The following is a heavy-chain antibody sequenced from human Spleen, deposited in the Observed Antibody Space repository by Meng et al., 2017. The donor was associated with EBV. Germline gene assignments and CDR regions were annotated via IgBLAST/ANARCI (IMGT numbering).Heavy chain of an antibody. V-gene: IGHV4-39*01. J-gene: IGHJ4*02. D-gene: IGHD1-1*01. CDR2: IYYSGST. Sequence: QLPLPDSGTGPLTPSDTLPLTCTVSGGSNCRTSYYWGWLRQPPGKGLEWIGSIYYSGSTFYNPSLKSRVNISVDTSKNQFFLKLSSVTAADTAVYYCARHDSVPFDSWGQGTLVTVSS. CDR1: GGSNCRTSYY. CDR3: ARHDSVPFDS.